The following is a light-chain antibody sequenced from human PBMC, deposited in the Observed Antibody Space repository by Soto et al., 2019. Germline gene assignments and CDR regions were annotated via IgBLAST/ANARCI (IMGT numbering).Light chain of an antibody. CDR3: PSWTTSTTMI. Sequence: QSVLTQPASVSGSPGQSITISCTGTRSDIGAYNFVSWYQQHPGEVPKLILYDVNVRPSGVSNRFSGSKSGNTASLTSSGLQAEDDADYDFPSWTTSTTMIFGGGTKLTGL. J-gene: IGLJ2*01. CDR1: RSDIGAYNF. CDR2: DVN. V-gene: IGLV2-14*03.